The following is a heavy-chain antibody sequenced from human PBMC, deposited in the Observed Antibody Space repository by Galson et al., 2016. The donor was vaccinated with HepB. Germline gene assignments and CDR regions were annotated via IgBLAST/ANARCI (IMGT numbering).Heavy chain of an antibody. V-gene: IGHV6-1*01. CDR2: TYYRSKWYY. CDR1: GDSVSSNNAA. CDR3: ARSYEFHDILTGAITTTFNWFGP. D-gene: IGHD3-9*01. J-gene: IGHJ5*02. Sequence: CAISGDSVSSNNAAWSWIRQSPSRGLEWLGRTYYRSKWYYDYAASLKSRITINPDTSKNQFSLQLNSVTPEDTAVYYCARSYEFHDILTGAITTTFNWFGPWGQGTLVTVSS.